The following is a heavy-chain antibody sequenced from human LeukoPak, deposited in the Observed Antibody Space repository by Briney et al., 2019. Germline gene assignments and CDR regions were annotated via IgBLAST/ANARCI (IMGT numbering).Heavy chain of an antibody. CDR1: GFTFSSYG. V-gene: IGHV3-30*03. Sequence: GGSLRLSCAASGFTFSSYGMHWVRQAPGKGLEWVAVISYDGSNKYYADSVKGRFTISRDNSKNTLYLQMNSLRAEDTAVYYCAGGSSGSYFESLYYMDVWGKGTTVTISS. CDR3: AGGSSGSYFESLYYMDV. CDR2: ISYDGSNK. D-gene: IGHD3-10*01. J-gene: IGHJ6*03.